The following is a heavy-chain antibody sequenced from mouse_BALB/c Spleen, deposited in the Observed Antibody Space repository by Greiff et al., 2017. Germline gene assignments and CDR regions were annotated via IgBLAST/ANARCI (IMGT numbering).Heavy chain of an antibody. J-gene: IGHJ3*01. CDR2: ISYSGST. D-gene: IGHD4-1*01. CDR1: GYSITSDYA. V-gene: IGHV3-2*02. CDR3: ARGLGPFAY. Sequence: DVQLQESGPGLVKPSQSLSLTCTVTGYSITSDYAWNWIRQFPGNKLEWMGYISYSGSTSYNPSLKSRISITRDTSKNQFFLQLNSVTTEDTATYYCARGLGPFAYWGQGTLVTVSA.